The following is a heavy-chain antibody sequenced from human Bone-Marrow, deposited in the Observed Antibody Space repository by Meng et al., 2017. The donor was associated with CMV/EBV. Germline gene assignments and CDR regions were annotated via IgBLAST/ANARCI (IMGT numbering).Heavy chain of an antibody. Sequence: ASVKVSCKASGYTFTKYGISWVRQAPGQGLEWVGWITAYNGDTNNAQKFQGRVTMTTDTSTSTAYMELRSLKSDDTAVDYCARKNAVHYYYGMDVWGQGTTVTVSS. D-gene: IGHD2-2*01. V-gene: IGHV1-18*01. CDR2: ITAYNGDT. J-gene: IGHJ6*02. CDR1: GYTFTKYG. CDR3: ARKNAVHYYYGMDV.